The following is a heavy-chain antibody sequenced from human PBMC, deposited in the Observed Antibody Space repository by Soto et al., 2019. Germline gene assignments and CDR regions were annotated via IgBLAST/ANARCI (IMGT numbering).Heavy chain of an antibody. Sequence: GGSLRLSCSTSGFTFGDYGMTWFRQAPGKGLEWVGLIRSKRYGRTSEYAASVKGRFTISRDDSKSIVFLQMNGLKIEDAAVYYCTGTWWRYWGQGTLVTVSS. J-gene: IGHJ4*02. D-gene: IGHD2-8*02. CDR3: TGTWWRY. V-gene: IGHV3-49*03. CDR1: GFTFGDYG. CDR2: IRSKRYGRTS.